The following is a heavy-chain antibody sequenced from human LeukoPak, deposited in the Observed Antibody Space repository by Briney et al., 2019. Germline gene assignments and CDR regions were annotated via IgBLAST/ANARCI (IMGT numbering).Heavy chain of an antibody. CDR1: GFTLSSYW. J-gene: IGHJ4*02. Sequence: GGSLRLSCAASGFTLSSYWMSWVRQAPGKGLGRVANIKHDGSEKYHVDSVKGRFTISRDNAKNSLFLQMNSLRAEDTAVYWCTRDSQGSGIYSVDYWGQGTLVTVSS. D-gene: IGHD3-10*01. CDR2: IKHDGSEK. CDR3: TRDSQGSGIYSVDY. V-gene: IGHV3-7*05.